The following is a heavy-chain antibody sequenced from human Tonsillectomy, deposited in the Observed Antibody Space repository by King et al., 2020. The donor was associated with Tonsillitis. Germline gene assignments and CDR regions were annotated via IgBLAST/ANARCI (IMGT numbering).Heavy chain of an antibody. V-gene: IGHV1-18*01. D-gene: IGHD1-26*01. CDR3: ARDQEAGATGIDYYGMDV. Sequence: QLVQSGAEVKKPGASVKVSCKASGYTFTSYGISWVRQAPGQGLEWMGWISDHNGNTNYAQKLQGRVTMTTDTSTSTAYMELRSLRSDDTAVYYCARDQEAGATGIDYYGMDVWGQGTTVTVSS. CDR2: ISDHNGNT. CDR1: GYTFTSYG. J-gene: IGHJ6*02.